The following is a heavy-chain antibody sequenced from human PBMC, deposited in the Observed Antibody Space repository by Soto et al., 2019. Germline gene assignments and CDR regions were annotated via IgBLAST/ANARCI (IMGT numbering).Heavy chain of an antibody. CDR2: ISGSGGTT. D-gene: IGHD3-10*01. Sequence: EVQLLESGGGLVQPGGSLRLSCGGSGFTFNSYAMTWVRQAPGKGLEWVSAISGSGGTTYYANSVKGRFTISRDQSKDTLYLQSNSVRAEATAIYYCAKDRHYGSGTYSDSYLDYWGQGTLVTVSS. CDR3: AKDRHYGSGTYSDSYLDY. J-gene: IGHJ4*02. V-gene: IGHV3-23*01. CDR1: GFTFNSYA.